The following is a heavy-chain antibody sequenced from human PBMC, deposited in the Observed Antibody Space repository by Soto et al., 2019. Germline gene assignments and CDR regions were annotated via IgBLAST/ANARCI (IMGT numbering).Heavy chain of an antibody. CDR2: ISSSSTTI. CDR1: GFTFSTFG. CDR3: ASRYSYGYEFDY. V-gene: IGHV3-48*02. Sequence: EVQLVESGGGLVQPGGSLRLSCAASGFTFSTFGKNWVRQAPGKGLEWVSYISSSSTTIYYADSVKGRFTISRDNAKNSLYLQMNSLRDEDTAVYYCASRYSYGYEFDYWGQGTLVTVSS. J-gene: IGHJ4*02. D-gene: IGHD5-18*01.